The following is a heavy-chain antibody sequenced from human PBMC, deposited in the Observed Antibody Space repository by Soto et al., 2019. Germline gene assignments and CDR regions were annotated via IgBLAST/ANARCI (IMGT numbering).Heavy chain of an antibody. D-gene: IGHD1-26*01. CDR2: ISGSGGST. J-gene: IGHJ4*02. CDR3: AKASPQWELPNYYFDY. V-gene: IGHV3-23*01. Sequence: ESGGGLVQPGGSLRLSCAASGFTFSSYAMSWVRQAPGKGLEWVSAISGSGGSTYYAASVKGRFTISRDNSKITLYLQMNSLRAEDTAVYYCAKASPQWELPNYYFDYWGQGTLVTVSS. CDR1: GFTFSSYA.